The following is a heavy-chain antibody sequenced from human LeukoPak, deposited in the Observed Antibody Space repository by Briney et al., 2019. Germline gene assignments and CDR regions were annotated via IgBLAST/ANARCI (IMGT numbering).Heavy chain of an antibody. D-gene: IGHD3-22*01. Sequence: GGSLRLSCAASGFTFSDHYMDWVRQAPGKGLEWVGRIRNKANIYTTEYAASVKGRFTISRDDSKNSLYLQMNSLKTEDTAVYYCARDRQDSSGYYYEHYYYGMDVWGQGTTVTVSS. CDR3: ARDRQDSSGYYYEHYYYGMDV. CDR2: IRNKANIYTT. J-gene: IGHJ6*02. V-gene: IGHV3-72*01. CDR1: GFTFSDHY.